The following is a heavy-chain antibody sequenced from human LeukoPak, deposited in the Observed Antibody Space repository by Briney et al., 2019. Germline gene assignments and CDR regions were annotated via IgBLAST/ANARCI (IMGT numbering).Heavy chain of an antibody. D-gene: IGHD6-13*01. V-gene: IGHV1-24*01. Sequence: ASVKVSCKVSGYTLTELSMHWVRQAPGKGLEWMGGFDPEDGETIYAQKFQGRVTMTEDTSTDTAYMELSSLRSEDTAVYYCATGIAAAATPGIFFDYWGQGTLVTVSS. CDR3: ATGIAAAATPGIFFDY. CDR1: GYTLTELS. CDR2: FDPEDGET. J-gene: IGHJ4*02.